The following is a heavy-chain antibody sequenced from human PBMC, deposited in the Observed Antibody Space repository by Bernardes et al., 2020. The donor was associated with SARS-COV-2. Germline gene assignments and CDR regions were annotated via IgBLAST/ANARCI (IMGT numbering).Heavy chain of an antibody. CDR3: AKRSYYYDSNGYYNDAFDI. CDR2: ILADGGRT. CDR1: GFTFSSYA. Sequence: GGSLRLSCAASGFTFSSYAMNWVRQAPGKGLEWVSTILADGGRTYYADSVKGRFTISRDNSKNTLYLQMNSLRAEDTAVYYCAKRSYYYDSNGYYNDAFDIWGQGTKVTVSS. D-gene: IGHD3-22*01. J-gene: IGHJ3*02. V-gene: IGHV3-23*01.